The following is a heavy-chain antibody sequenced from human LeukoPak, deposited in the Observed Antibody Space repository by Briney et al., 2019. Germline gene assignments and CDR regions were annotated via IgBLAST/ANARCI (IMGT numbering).Heavy chain of an antibody. J-gene: IGHJ5*02. D-gene: IGHD3-10*01. Sequence: ASVKVSCKASAYTFTSYNINWVRQATGQGLEWMGWMNPNSGNTGYAQKFQGRVTMTRNTSISTAYMELSILTSEDTAVYYCARDGSGSYYDRGWFYPWGQGTLVTVSS. CDR3: ARDGSGSYYDRGWFYP. CDR1: AYTFTSYN. CDR2: MNPNSGNT. V-gene: IGHV1-8*01.